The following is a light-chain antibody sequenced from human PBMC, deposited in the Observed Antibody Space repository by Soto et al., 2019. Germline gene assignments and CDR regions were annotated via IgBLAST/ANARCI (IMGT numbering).Light chain of an antibody. Sequence: QLVLTQPASVSGSPGQSITISCTGTSSDVGGYDHVSWYQQHPGKAPKLIIYDVNIRPSGVSNRFSGSKSGNTASLAVSGLQAEDEADYYCSSYTSRDTLVFGGGTKLTVL. V-gene: IGLV2-14*03. CDR1: SSDVGGYDH. CDR3: SSYTSRDTLV. J-gene: IGLJ3*02. CDR2: DVN.